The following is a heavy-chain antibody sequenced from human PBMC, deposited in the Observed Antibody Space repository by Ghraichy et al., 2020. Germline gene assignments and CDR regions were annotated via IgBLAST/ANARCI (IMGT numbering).Heavy chain of an antibody. CDR3: ARASSTSLYYFDY. D-gene: IGHD2-2*01. CDR2: IYHSGST. J-gene: IGHJ4*02. Sequence: SQTLSLTCAVSGGSISSGGYSWSWIRQPPGKGLEWIGYIYHSGSTYYNPSLKSRVTISVDRSKNQFSLKLSSVTAADTAVYYCARASSTSLYYFDYWGQGTLVTVSS. CDR1: GGSISSGGYS. V-gene: IGHV4-30-2*01.